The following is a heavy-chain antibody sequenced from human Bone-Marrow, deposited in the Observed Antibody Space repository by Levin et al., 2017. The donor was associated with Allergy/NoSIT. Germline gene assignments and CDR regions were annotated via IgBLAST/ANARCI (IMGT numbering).Heavy chain of an antibody. J-gene: IGHJ4*02. CDR3: AKSTVIFGGVMGFDY. CDR1: GFTFDDYA. D-gene: IGHD3-3*01. Sequence: GGSLRLSCAASGFTFDDYAMHWVRQAPGKGLEWVSGISWNSGSIGYADSVKGRFPISRDNAKNSLYLQMNSLRAEDTALYYCAKSTVIFGGVMGFDYWGQGTLVTVSS. CDR2: ISWNSGSI. V-gene: IGHV3-9*01.